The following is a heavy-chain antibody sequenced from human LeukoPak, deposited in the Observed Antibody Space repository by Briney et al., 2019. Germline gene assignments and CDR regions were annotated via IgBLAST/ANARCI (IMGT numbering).Heavy chain of an antibody. CDR3: AKDLVLRYFDWLFNSFDY. J-gene: IGHJ4*02. D-gene: IGHD3-9*01. Sequence: GGSLRLSCAASGFTFSSYAMSWVRQAPGKGLEWVSAISGSGGSTYYADSVEGRFTISRDNSKNTLYLQMNSLRAEDTAVYYCAKDLVLRYFDWLFNSFDYWGQGTLVTVSS. V-gene: IGHV3-23*01. CDR2: ISGSGGST. CDR1: GFTFSSYA.